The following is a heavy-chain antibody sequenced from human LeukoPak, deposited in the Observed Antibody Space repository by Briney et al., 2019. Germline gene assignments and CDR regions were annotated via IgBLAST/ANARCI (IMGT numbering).Heavy chain of an antibody. D-gene: IGHD6-13*01. CDR3: AIPIAAAGRQSASH. Sequence: GGSLRLSCAASGFTFSTYSMNWVRQAPGKGLEWVSSISSSSSYIYYADSVKGRFTNSRDNAKNSLYLQMNSLRAEDTAVYYCAIPIAAAGRQSASHWGQGTLVTVSS. CDR1: GFTFSTYS. J-gene: IGHJ4*02. V-gene: IGHV3-21*01. CDR2: ISSSSSYI.